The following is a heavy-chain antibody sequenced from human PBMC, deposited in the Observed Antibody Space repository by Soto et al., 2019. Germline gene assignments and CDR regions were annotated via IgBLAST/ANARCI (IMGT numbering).Heavy chain of an antibody. V-gene: IGHV3-73*02. CDR2: IRSKANSYAT. CDR3: TPDYGDHGHYYYGMDV. D-gene: IGHD4-17*01. Sequence: EVQLVESGGGLVQPGGSLKLSCAASGFTFSGSAMHWVRQASGKGLEWVGRIRSKANSYATVYAASVKGRFTISRDDSKNTAYLQMNSLKTEDTAVYYCTPDYGDHGHYYYGMDVWGQGTTVTVSS. J-gene: IGHJ6*02. CDR1: GFTFSGSA.